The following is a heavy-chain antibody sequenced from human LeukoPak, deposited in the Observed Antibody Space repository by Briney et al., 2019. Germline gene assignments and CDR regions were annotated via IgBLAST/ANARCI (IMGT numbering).Heavy chain of an antibody. V-gene: IGHV1-18*01. J-gene: IGHJ6*03. CDR2: ISAYNGNT. Sequence: ASVKVSCKASGYTFTSYGISWVRQAPGQGLEWMGWISAYNGNTNYAQKLQGRVTITADKSTSTAYMELSSLRSEDTAVYYCARDGGLYCSGGNCYGGLDYYYYMDVWGKGTTVTVSS. D-gene: IGHD2-15*01. CDR1: GYTFTSYG. CDR3: ARDGGLYCSGGNCYGGLDYYYYMDV.